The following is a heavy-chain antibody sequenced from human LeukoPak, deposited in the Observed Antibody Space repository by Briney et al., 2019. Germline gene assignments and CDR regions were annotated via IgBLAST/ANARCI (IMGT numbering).Heavy chain of an antibody. Sequence: GGSLRLSCAASGFTFSSYWMHWVRQAPGKGLVGVSRINSDGSSTTYADSVKGRFTISRDNAKNTLYLQMNSLRAEDTAVYYCARGLRGYSSYCKDYWGQGTLVTVSS. CDR1: GFTFSSYW. CDR3: ARGLRGYSSYCKDY. CDR2: INSDGSST. V-gene: IGHV3-74*01. D-gene: IGHD6-13*01. J-gene: IGHJ4*02.